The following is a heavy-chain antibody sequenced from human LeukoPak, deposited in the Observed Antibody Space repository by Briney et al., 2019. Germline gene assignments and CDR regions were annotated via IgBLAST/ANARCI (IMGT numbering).Heavy chain of an antibody. CDR1: GGSISSYY. Sequence: SETLSLTCTISGGSISSYYWSWIRQPPGKGLEWIGYIYYTGSTNHNPSLKSRVTISIDTSKNRFSLKLSSVTAADTAVYYCARVVVESSEDYFDYWGQGILVTVSS. D-gene: IGHD3-22*01. CDR2: IYYTGST. J-gene: IGHJ4*02. CDR3: ARVVVESSEDYFDY. V-gene: IGHV4-59*01.